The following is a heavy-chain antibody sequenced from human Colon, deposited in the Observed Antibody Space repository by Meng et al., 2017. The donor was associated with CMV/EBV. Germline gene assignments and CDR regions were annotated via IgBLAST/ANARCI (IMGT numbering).Heavy chain of an antibody. Sequence: GGSLRLSCAASGFTFSDYYMSWIRQAPGKGLEWVSSISGSADTTHYADSVGGRFTISRDNSKNTVYLQMDSLRAEDTAVYYCAKPHQDYYYDKSGGYGMDVWGQGTTVTVSS. CDR2: ISGSADTT. CDR1: GFTFSDYY. D-gene: IGHD3-22*01. CDR3: AKPHQDYYYDKSGGYGMDV. J-gene: IGHJ6*02. V-gene: IGHV3-23*01.